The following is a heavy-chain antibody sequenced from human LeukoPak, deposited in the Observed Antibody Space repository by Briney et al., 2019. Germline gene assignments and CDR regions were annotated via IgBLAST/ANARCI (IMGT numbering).Heavy chain of an antibody. CDR2: IRFDGTNK. Sequence: GGSLRLSCAASGFTFSNYGMHWVRQAPGKGLEWVAFIRFDGTNKYYADSVKGRFTISRDNSKNTLYLQMNSLRAEDTAVYYCARGSQGLDYYDSSGYSYDYWGQGTLVTVSS. CDR3: ARGSQGLDYYDSSGYSYDY. J-gene: IGHJ4*02. CDR1: GFTFSNYG. V-gene: IGHV3-30*02. D-gene: IGHD3-22*01.